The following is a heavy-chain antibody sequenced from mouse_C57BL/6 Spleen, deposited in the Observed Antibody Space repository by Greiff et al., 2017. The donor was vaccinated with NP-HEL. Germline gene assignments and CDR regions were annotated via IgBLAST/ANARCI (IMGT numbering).Heavy chain of an antibody. V-gene: IGHV1-82*01. Sequence: QVQLKQSGPELVKPGASVKISCKASGYAFSSSWMNWVKQRPGKGLEWIGRIYPGDGDTNYNGKFKGKATLTADKSSSTAYMQLSSLTSEDSAVYFCARGLYDGAYWGQGTLVTVSA. CDR3: ARGLYDGAY. CDR1: GYAFSSSW. D-gene: IGHD2-12*01. CDR2: IYPGDGDT. J-gene: IGHJ3*01.